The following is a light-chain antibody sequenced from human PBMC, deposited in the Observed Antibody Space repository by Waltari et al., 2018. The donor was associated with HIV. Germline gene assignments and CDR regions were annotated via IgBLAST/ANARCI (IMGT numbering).Light chain of an antibody. J-gene: IGLJ2*01. V-gene: IGLV1-40*01. CDR3: QSFDSSLTTSGVI. CDR1: SSNIGAGYD. CDR2: ANI. Sequence: QSVLTQPPSVSGAPGQRVTIPCTGSSSNIGAGYDVHWYQQLPGTAPKPLIYANINRPSGVPDRFSGSKSGSSASLAITGLQAEDEAHYYCQSFDSSLTTSGVIFGGGTKLTVL.